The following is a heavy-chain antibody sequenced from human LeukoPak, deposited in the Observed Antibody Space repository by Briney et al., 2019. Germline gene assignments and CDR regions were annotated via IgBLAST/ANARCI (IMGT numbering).Heavy chain of an antibody. J-gene: IGHJ3*02. Sequence: GGSLRLSCAASGFTFSSYAMSWVRQAPGKGLEWVAVIWYDGSNKYYADSVKGRFTISRDNSKNTLYLQMNSLRAEDTAVYYCARAPIGAFDIWGQGTMVTVSS. CDR2: IWYDGSNK. D-gene: IGHD3-22*01. V-gene: IGHV3-33*08. CDR3: ARAPIGAFDI. CDR1: GFTFSSYA.